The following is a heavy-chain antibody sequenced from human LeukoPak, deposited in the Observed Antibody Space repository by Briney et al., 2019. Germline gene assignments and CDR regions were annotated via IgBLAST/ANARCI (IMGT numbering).Heavy chain of an antibody. J-gene: IGHJ4*02. V-gene: IGHV3-53*01. CDR2: IYSDNT. D-gene: IGHD4/OR15-4a*01. CDR1: GFTVSSNS. Sequence: GGSLRLSCTVSGFTVSSNSMSWVRQAPGKGLEWVSFIYSDNTHYSDSVKGRFTISRDNSKNTLYLQMNSLRAEDTAVYYCVRRAGAYSHPYDYWGQGTLVTVSS. CDR3: VRRAGAYSHPYDY.